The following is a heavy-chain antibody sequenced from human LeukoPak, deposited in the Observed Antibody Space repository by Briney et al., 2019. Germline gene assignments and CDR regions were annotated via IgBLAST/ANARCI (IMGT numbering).Heavy chain of an antibody. Sequence: GGSLRLSCAASGFNFSDYYMSWIRQAPGKGLEWVSYISSSGSTIYYADSEKGRFTISRDNAKNSLYLQMNSLRAEDTAVYYCAREYSGSYYAFDYWGQGTLVTVSS. CDR3: AREYSGSYYAFDY. CDR1: GFNFSDYY. J-gene: IGHJ4*02. D-gene: IGHD1-26*01. CDR2: ISSSGSTI. V-gene: IGHV3-11*01.